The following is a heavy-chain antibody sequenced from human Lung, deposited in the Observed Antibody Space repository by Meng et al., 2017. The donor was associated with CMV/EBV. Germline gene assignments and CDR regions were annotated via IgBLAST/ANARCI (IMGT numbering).Heavy chain of an antibody. CDR2: IYSGGQT. J-gene: IGHJ4*02. Sequence: SETLSLTCSVSGASISSGTRYWGWIRQPPGKGLEWIGSIYSGGQTFYSPSLRSRVTLAVDRTKNQFSLKMTSVTAADTAVYFCAKFPDRRDTGFWGRGAXVTVSS. CDR3: AKFPDRRDTGF. V-gene: IGHV4-39*01. CDR1: GASISSGTRY. D-gene: IGHD1-14*01.